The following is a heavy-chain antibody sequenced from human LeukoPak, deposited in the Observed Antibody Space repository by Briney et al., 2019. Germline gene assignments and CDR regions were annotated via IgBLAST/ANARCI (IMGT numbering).Heavy chain of an antibody. V-gene: IGHV3-53*01. Sequence: GGSLRLSCAASGLTVSSNYMSWVRQAPGKGLEWVSVIYSGGSTYYADSVKGRFTISRDNSKNTLHLQMNSLRAEDTALYYCAKRSIAFDYWGQGTLVTVSS. CDR3: AKRSIAFDY. J-gene: IGHJ4*02. D-gene: IGHD2-21*01. CDR1: GLTVSSNY. CDR2: IYSGGST.